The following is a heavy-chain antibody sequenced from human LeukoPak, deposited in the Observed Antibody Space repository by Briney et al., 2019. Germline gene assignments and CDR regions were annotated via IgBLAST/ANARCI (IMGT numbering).Heavy chain of an antibody. V-gene: IGHV3-74*01. D-gene: IGHD2/OR15-2a*01. J-gene: IGHJ3*01. CDR3: ARSDYFHN. CDR2: SKYDGSTK. Sequence: PEGSLRLSCEASGFSLSGSWMHWVRQAPGKGLMWVSQSKYDGSTKSYAASVRGRFTISRDNAKNTLYLHMDSLRAEDTAVYYCARSDYFHNWGQGTMVVVSA. CDR1: GFSLSGSW.